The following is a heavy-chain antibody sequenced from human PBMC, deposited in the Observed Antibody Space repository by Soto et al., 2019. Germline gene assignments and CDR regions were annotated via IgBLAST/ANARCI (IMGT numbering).Heavy chain of an antibody. D-gene: IGHD3-3*01. CDR1: GLTFNNYA. Sequence: GGSLRLSCAASGLTFNNYAMTWVRQAPGKGLEWVSAISGSGGSTYYADSVKGRFTISRDNSKNTLYLQMNSLRAEDTAVYYCAKAPNYDFWSGYYTGSNWFDPWGQGTLVTVSS. CDR3: AKAPNYDFWSGYYTGSNWFDP. CDR2: ISGSGGST. V-gene: IGHV3-23*01. J-gene: IGHJ5*02.